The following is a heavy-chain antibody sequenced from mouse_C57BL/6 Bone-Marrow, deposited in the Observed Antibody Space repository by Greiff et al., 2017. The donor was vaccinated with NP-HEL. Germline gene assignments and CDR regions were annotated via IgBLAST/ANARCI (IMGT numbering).Heavy chain of an antibody. J-gene: IGHJ2*01. Sequence: VQLQQSGAELVRPGASVKLSCTASGFNIKDDYMHWVKQRPEQGLEWIGWIDPENGDTEYASKFQGKATITADTSSNTAYLQLSSLTSEDTAVYYCTTSNWPDFDDWGQGTTLTVSS. CDR3: TTSNWPDFDD. CDR2: IDPENGDT. V-gene: IGHV14-4*01. CDR1: GFNIKDDY. D-gene: IGHD4-1*01.